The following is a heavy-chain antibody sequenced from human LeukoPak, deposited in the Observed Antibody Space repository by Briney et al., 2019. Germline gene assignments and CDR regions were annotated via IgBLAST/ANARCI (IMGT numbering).Heavy chain of an antibody. Sequence: GGSLRLSCAASGFTFSAYTMNWVRQAPGKGLEWVSSMSSTRSSIYYADSVKGRFTIPRDNANNSLYLQMNSLRPEDTAVYYCARERGYDILDAFDIWGQGTMVTVSS. J-gene: IGHJ3*02. CDR3: ARERGYDILDAFDI. D-gene: IGHD3-9*01. CDR1: GFTFSAYT. CDR2: MSSTRSSI. V-gene: IGHV3-21*01.